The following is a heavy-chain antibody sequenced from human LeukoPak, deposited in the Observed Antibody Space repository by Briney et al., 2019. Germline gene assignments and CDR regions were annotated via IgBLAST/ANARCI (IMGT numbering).Heavy chain of an antibody. CDR2: IYTSGST. CDR3: ARELLGYCSSTSCYWFDP. V-gene: IGHV4-4*07. Sequence: SETLSLTCTVSGGSISSYYWSWIRQPAGKGLEWIGRIYTSGSTNYNPPLKSRVTMSVDTSKNQFSLKLSSVTAADTAVYYCARELLGYCSSTSCYWFDPWGQGTLVTVSS. CDR1: GGSISSYY. J-gene: IGHJ5*02. D-gene: IGHD2-2*01.